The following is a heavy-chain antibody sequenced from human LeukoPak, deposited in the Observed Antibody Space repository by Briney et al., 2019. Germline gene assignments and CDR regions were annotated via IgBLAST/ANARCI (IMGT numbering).Heavy chain of an antibody. Sequence: SETLSLTCSVSGGSISSYYWSWIRQPPGKGLEWIGYIYYSGSTNYNPSLKSRVTISVDASKNQFSLKLSSVTAADTAVYYCARDNWNYGSSMDVWGQGTTVTVSS. V-gene: IGHV4-59*01. J-gene: IGHJ6*02. CDR2: IYYSGST. CDR1: GGSISSYY. CDR3: ARDNWNYGSSMDV. D-gene: IGHD1-7*01.